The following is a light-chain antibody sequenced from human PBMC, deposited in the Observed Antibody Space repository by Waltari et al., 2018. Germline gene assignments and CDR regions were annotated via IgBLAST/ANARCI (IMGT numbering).Light chain of an antibody. V-gene: IGLV4-69*01. J-gene: IGLJ2*01. CDR2: VNNDGSN. CDR1: SGHSNTT. CDR3: QTWGTGFVL. Sequence: QLPLPQSPSASASLCASVTTTCTLSSGHSNTTTAWHQQHPEKGPRYLMKVNNDGSNTKGDGIPDRFSGSSSGAERYLTISGLQSEDEADYYCQTWGTGFVLFGGGTKLTVL.